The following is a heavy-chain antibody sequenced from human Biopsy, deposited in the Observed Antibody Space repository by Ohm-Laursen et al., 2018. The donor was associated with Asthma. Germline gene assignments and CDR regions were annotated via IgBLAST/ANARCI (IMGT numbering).Heavy chain of an antibody. CDR2: IYYSGST. CDR3: ARDLSFYDSSGYYRRWSDP. Sequence: TLSLTCTVSGGSISSGDYYWSWIRQPPGKGLEWIGYIYYSGSTYYNPSLKSRVTISVDTSENQFSLKLSSVTVADTAVYYCARDLSFYDSSGYYRRWSDPWGQGTLVTVSS. J-gene: IGHJ5*02. D-gene: IGHD3-22*01. CDR1: GGSISSGDYY. V-gene: IGHV4-30-4*01.